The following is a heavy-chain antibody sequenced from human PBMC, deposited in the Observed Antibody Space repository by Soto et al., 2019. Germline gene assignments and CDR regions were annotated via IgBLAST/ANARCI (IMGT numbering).Heavy chain of an antibody. CDR3: ARIRALGYSYGTYYYYYGMDV. V-gene: IGHV2-70*01. CDR2: IDWDDDK. D-gene: IGHD5-18*01. Sequence: SGPTLVNPTQTLTLTCTFSGFSLSTSGMCVSWIRQPPGKALEWLALIDWDDDKYYSTSLKTRLTISKDTSKNQVVLTMTNMDPVDTATYYCARIRALGYSYGTYYYYYGMDVWGQGTTVTAP. J-gene: IGHJ6*02. CDR1: GFSLSTSGMC.